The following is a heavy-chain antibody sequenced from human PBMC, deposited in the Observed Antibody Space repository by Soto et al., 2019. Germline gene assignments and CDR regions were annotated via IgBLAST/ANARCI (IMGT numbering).Heavy chain of an antibody. CDR1: GFTFTSSA. Sequence: AASVKVSCKASGFTFTSSAVQWVRQARGQRLEWIGWIVVGSGNTNYAQKFQERVTITRDMSTSTAYMELSSLRSEDTAVYYCAAEKKSGSYTSWGQGTLVTVSS. V-gene: IGHV1-58*01. J-gene: IGHJ4*02. CDR2: IVVGSGNT. D-gene: IGHD1-26*01. CDR3: AAEKKSGSYTS.